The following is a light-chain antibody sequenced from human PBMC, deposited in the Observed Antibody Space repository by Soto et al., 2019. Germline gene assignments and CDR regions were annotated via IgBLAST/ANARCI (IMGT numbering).Light chain of an antibody. J-gene: IGKJ5*01. CDR2: AAS. CDR1: QSISSY. V-gene: IGKV1-39*01. CDR3: QQSYSTPIT. Sequence: DIEMTQSPSSLCASVADRVTITSRATQSISSYLNWYQQKPGKAPKLLIYAASSLQSGVPSRFSGSRSGTDFTLTISRLQPEDFPTYYCQQSYSTPITFGQGTRLEIK.